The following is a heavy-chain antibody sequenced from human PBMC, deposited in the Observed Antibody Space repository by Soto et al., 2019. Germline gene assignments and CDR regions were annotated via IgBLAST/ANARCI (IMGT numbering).Heavy chain of an antibody. CDR1: GGYISSYY. CDR2: MYYGGIT. Sequence: SATQSLTCAVYGGYISSYYWSWIRPPPGKGLEWIGYMYYGGITNYNPSLKSRVTISVDTSKMQVSLKLSSVTAADTAVYFCARGTPSPLIVRSSRGPWFDPWGQGTLVTVSS. J-gene: IGHJ5*02. D-gene: IGHD2-15*01. CDR3: ARGTPSPLIVRSSRGPWFDP. V-gene: IGHV4-59*08.